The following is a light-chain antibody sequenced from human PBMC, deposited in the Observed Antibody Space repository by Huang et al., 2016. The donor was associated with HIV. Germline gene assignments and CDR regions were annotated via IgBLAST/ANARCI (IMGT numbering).Light chain of an antibody. CDR3: QQYDGLPYT. CDR1: QDIGHY. Sequence: DIQMTQSPFSLSTFIGDKVTITCQASQDIGHYLTWYQQRPGKAPQLLIYDASSWDTGVTSRFSGGGSGTTFTFTITNLRPEDVATYYCQQYDGLPYTFGQGTLIEI. J-gene: IGKJ2*01. V-gene: IGKV1-33*01. CDR2: DAS.